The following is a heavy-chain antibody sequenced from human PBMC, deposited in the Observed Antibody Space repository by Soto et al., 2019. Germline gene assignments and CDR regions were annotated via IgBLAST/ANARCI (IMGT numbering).Heavy chain of an antibody. CDR2: IYSGGST. J-gene: IGHJ4*02. D-gene: IGHD3-22*01. Sequence: GGSLRLSCAASGVTVSSNYMSWVRQAPGKGLEWVSVIYSGGSTYYADSVKGRFTISRDNSKNTLYLQMNSLRAEDTAVYYCARSTPNSSGYYGPPYYFDYWGQGTLVTVSS. CDR1: GVTVSSNY. CDR3: ARSTPNSSGYYGPPYYFDY. V-gene: IGHV3-66*01.